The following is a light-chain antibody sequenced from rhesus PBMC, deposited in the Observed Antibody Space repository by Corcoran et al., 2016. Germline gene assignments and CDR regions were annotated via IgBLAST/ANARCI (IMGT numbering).Light chain of an antibody. J-gene: IGKJ3*01. Sequence: DIQMTQSPSSLSASVGDTVTITCRASKSISNWLAWYQQTPGKAPKLVIYKASTLQTGVPSRFSGSGSGTDFTLTISSLQSEDFATYYCQHYGSREFTFGPGTKLDIK. CDR3: QHYGSREFT. V-gene: IGKV1-22*01. CDR1: KSISNW. CDR2: KAS.